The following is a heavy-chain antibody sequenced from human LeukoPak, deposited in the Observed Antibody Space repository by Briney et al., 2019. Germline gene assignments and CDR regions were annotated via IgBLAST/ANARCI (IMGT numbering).Heavy chain of an antibody. CDR3: ARGHPTYYYDSSGRYYYYGMDV. CDR1: GXSFSGYY. Sequence: PSETLSLTCAVYGXSFSGYYWSWIRQPPGKGLEWIGEINHSGSTNYNPSLKSRVTISVDTSKNQFSLKLSSVTAADTAVYYCARGHPTYYYDSSGRYYYYGMDVWGQGTTVTVSS. D-gene: IGHD3-22*01. V-gene: IGHV4-34*01. J-gene: IGHJ6*02. CDR2: INHSGST.